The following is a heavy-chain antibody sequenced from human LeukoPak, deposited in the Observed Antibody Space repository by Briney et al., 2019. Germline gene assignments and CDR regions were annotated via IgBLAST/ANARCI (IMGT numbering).Heavy chain of an antibody. CDR2: ISSSGSTI. Sequence: GGSLRLSCAASGFTFSDYYMSWIRQAPGKGLEWISYISSSGSTIYYAASVRGRFTISRDNAKNSLYLQMNSLRAEDTAVYYRATLSGGGYYYYYYMDVWGKGTTVTVSS. CDR1: GFTFSDYY. J-gene: IGHJ6*03. D-gene: IGHD3-16*01. CDR3: ATLSGGGYYYYYYMDV. V-gene: IGHV3-11*04.